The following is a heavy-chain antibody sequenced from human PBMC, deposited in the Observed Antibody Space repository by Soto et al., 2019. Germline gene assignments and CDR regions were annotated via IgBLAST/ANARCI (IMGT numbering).Heavy chain of an antibody. CDR1: GGAFNTFA. V-gene: IGHV1-69*06. Sequence: QVQLVQSGPEVKKPGSSVRVSCKASGGAFNTFALSSVRQAPGQGLEWMGGIIPVFGSVDYTQKFQGKITLTADTSTSTAYMKLSSLRSDDTAVYYCARDSGHVSATTYNHYYYGLDVWGHGTTVTVSS. CDR2: IIPVFGSV. J-gene: IGHJ6*02. D-gene: IGHD1-1*01. CDR3: ARDSGHVSATTYNHYYYGLDV.